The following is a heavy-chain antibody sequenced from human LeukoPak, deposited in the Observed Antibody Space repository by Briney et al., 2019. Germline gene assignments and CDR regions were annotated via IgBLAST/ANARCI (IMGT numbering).Heavy chain of an antibody. CDR3: ARPEDLGTVYY. V-gene: IGHV4-59*08. CDR2: IYYSGST. J-gene: IGHJ4*02. Sequence: SEALSLTCTVSGGSISSYYWSWIRQPPGKGLEWIGYIYYSGSTNYNPSLKSRVTISVDTSKNQFSLKLSSVTAADTAMYYCARPEDLGTVYYWGRGTLVTVSS. CDR1: GGSISSYY. D-gene: IGHD1-14*01.